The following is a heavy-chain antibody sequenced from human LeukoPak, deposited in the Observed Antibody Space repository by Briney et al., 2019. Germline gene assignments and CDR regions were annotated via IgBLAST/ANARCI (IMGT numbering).Heavy chain of an antibody. J-gene: IGHJ4*02. D-gene: IGHD2-8*01. CDR1: GFTFSSYA. V-gene: IGHV3-30-3*01. CDR2: ISYDGSNK. CDR3: ARGYCTNGVCPHFDY. Sequence: GGSLRLSCAASGFTFSSYAMHWVRQAPGKGLEWVAVISYDGSNKYYADSVKGRFTISRDNSKNTLYLQMNSLRAEDTAVYYCARGYCTNGVCPHFDYWGQGTLVTVSS.